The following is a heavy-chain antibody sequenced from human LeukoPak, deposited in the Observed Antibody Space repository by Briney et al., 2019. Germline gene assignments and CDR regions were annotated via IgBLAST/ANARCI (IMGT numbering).Heavy chain of an antibody. CDR1: XXXXXXXS. D-gene: IGHD5-18*01. V-gene: IGHV3-21*01. CDR2: ISSSSTSM. Sequence: GGSLRLSXXXXXXXXXXXSMNWVRQAPGKGLEWVSSISSSSTSMYYADSVKGRFTISRDNAKNSLYLQMNSLRAEDTAVYYCSRERGYSYGYSDYWGQGTLVTVSS. CDR3: SRERGYSYGYSDY. J-gene: IGHJ4*02.